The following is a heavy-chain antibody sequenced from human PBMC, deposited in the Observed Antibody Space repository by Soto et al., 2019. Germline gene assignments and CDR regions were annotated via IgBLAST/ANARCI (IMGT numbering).Heavy chain of an antibody. D-gene: IGHD1-26*01. CDR3: ARRWEILHHDAFDI. V-gene: IGHV3-53*01. J-gene: IGHJ3*02. CDR2: IYSAGST. Sequence: GGSLRLSCAASGFTVSTNYMSWVRQAPGKGLEWVSVIYSAGSTYYADSVKGRFTISRDNSKNTLYLQMSSLRAEDTAVYYCARRWEILHHDAFDIWGQGTMVTVSS. CDR1: GFTVSTNY.